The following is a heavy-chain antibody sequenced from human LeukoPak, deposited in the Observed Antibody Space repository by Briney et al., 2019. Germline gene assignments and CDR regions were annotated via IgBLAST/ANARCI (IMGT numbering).Heavy chain of an antibody. D-gene: IGHD3-22*01. J-gene: IGHJ4*02. V-gene: IGHV3-33*05. Sequence: PGGSLRLSCAASGFTFSNYDMYWVRQAPGRGLDWVAVVSYDGSDKYYADSVKGRFTISRDNSKNTLYLQMTGLRVEDTAVYYCAGDSRGPDYWGQGTLVTVSS. CDR3: AGDSRGPDY. CDR2: VSYDGSDK. CDR1: GFTFSNYD.